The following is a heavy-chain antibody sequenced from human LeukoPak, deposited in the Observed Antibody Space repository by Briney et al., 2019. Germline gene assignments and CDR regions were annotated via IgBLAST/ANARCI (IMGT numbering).Heavy chain of an antibody. CDR3: ARIDGGHHLSPFDY. Sequence: SETLSLTCTVPGGSFSSSSYYWGWIRQPPGKGLEWIGSFYYSGSTYYNPSPKSRVTISVDTSKNQFSLKLSSVTAADTAIYYCARIDGGHHLSPFDYWGQGTLVTVSS. CDR1: GGSFSSSSYY. V-gene: IGHV4-39*01. CDR2: FYYSGST. D-gene: IGHD4-23*01. J-gene: IGHJ4*02.